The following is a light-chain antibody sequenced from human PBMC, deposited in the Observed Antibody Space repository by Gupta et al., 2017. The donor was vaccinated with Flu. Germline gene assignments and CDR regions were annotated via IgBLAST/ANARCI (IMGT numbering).Light chain of an antibody. CDR2: DVS. V-gene: IGLV2-14*01. CDR1: TSDVGGYNS. CDR3: SSYTSGSTLVVA. Sequence: QSALTQPASVSGSAGQSITISCTGTTSDVGGYNSVSWYQQRPGTAPKLMIYDVSTRPSGISNRFSGSKSGNTASLTISGLQAEDEADYYCSSYTSGSTLVVAFGGGTKLTVL. J-gene: IGLJ2*01.